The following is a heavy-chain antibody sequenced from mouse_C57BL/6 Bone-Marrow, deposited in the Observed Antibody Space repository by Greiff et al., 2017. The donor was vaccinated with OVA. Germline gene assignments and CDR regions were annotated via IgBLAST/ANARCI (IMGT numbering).Heavy chain of an antibody. D-gene: IGHD2-4*01. CDR1: GYTFTSYW. J-gene: IGHJ1*03. Sequence: QVQLQQSGAELVKPGASVKMSCKASGYTFTSYWITWVKQRPGQGLEWIGDIYPGSGSTNYNEKFKSKATLTVDTSSSTAYMQRSSLTSEDSAVYYCAREIKKYIDVWGTGTTVTVSS. CDR3: AREIKKYIDV. CDR2: IYPGSGST. V-gene: IGHV1-55*01.